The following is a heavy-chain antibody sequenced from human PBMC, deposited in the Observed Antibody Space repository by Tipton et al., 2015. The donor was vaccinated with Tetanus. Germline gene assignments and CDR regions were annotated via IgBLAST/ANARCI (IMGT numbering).Heavy chain of an antibody. CDR1: GGSISDKKYY. J-gene: IGHJ5*02. CDR2: IYFEGST. CDR3: ARHLYGYWFDP. Sequence: TLSLTCTVSGGSISDKKYYWGWIRQPPGKGLEWIASIYFEGSTYYSPSLESRVCIAVDTSQNVFSLKLTSASDADTAVYYCARHLYGYWFDPWGQGTLVTVSS. V-gene: IGHV4-39*02. D-gene: IGHD3-10*01.